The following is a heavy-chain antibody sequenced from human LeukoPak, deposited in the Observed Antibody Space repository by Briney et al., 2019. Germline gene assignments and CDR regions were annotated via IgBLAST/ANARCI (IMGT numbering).Heavy chain of an antibody. CDR1: GLTFSNAW. V-gene: IGHV3-15*07. J-gene: IGHJ4*02. Sequence: KTGGSLRLSCAGSGLTFSNAWMNWVRQAPGKGLEWVARIKSDASGGTIDYTGSVKGRFTISRDDSKSTVYLQMSSLKTEDTAIYYCSTGLFFDYWGQGTLVTVSS. D-gene: IGHD2-15*01. CDR3: STGLFFDY. CDR2: IKSDASGGTI.